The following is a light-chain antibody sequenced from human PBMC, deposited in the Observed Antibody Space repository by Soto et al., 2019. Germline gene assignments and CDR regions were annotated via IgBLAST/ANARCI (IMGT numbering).Light chain of an antibody. V-gene: IGKV3-20*01. CDR2: GAS. CDR3: QQYGESPPT. Sequence: EIVLTQSPGTLSLSPGERVTLSCRASQSVRNTYLAWYQQKPGQAPRLLVSGASSRATGIPDRYSGSGSGTDFTLTINRLGPEDFAVYFCQQYGESPPTFGGGTKVEIK. J-gene: IGKJ4*01. CDR1: QSVRNTY.